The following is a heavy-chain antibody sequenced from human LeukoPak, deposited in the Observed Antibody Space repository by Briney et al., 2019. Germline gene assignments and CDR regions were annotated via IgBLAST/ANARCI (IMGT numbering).Heavy chain of an antibody. V-gene: IGHV1-46*01. D-gene: IGHD4-23*01. CDR3: ARDMSTRVTPISYAFDV. CDR2: INPSGGRT. CDR1: GYTFTSYY. Sequence: ASVKVSCKASGYTFTSYYMHWVRQAPGQGLEWMGIINPSGGRTSYAQKFQGRVTMTRDTSTTTVYTELSSLRSEDTAVYYCARDMSTRVTPISYAFDVWGQGTMVTVSS. J-gene: IGHJ3*01.